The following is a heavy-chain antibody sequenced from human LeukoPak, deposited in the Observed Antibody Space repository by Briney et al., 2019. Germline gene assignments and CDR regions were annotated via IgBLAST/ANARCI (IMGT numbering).Heavy chain of an antibody. V-gene: IGHV1-2*02. Sequence: ASVKVSCKASGYTFIDYFIHWVRQAPGQGLEWMGWINPNNGGTNYAQKFQGRVTMTRDTSISTAYMELSRLRSDDTAVYYCAREVDYYDTSDYFPLGYWGQGTLVTVSS. D-gene: IGHD3-22*01. CDR2: INPNNGGT. CDR3: AREVDYYDTSDYFPLGY. CDR1: GYTFIDYF. J-gene: IGHJ4*02.